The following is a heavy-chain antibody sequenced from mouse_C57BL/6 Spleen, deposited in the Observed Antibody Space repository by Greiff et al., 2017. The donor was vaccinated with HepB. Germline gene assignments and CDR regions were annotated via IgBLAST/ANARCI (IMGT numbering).Heavy chain of an antibody. CDR3: ARGGYYLYYYAMDY. CDR2: IDPNSGGT. V-gene: IGHV1-72*01. D-gene: IGHD2-3*01. Sequence: QVQLQQPGAELVKPGASVKLSCKASGYTFTSYWMHWVKQRPGRGLEWIGRIDPNSGGTKYNEKFKSKATLTVDIPSSTAYMQLSSLTSEDSAVYYCARGGYYLYYYAMDYWGQGTSVTVSS. CDR1: GYTFTSYW. J-gene: IGHJ4*01.